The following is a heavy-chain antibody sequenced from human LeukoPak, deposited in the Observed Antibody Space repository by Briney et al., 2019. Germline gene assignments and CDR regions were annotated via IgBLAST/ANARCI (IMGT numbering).Heavy chain of an antibody. J-gene: IGHJ4*02. CDR1: DYSISSGYGYY. CDR3: ARRGKRRATGDY. CDR2: IYYSGST. D-gene: IGHD1-14*01. V-gene: IGHV4-39*01. Sequence: PSETLSLTCTVSDYSISSGYGYYWGWIRQPPGKGLEWIGSIYYSGSTYYNPSLKSRVTISVDTSKNQFSLKLSSVTAADTAVYYCARRGKRRATGDYWGQGTLVTVSS.